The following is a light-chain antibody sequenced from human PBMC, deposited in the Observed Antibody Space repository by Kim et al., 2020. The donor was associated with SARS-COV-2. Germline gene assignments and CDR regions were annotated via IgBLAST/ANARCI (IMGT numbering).Light chain of an antibody. Sequence: DIQMTQSPSSVSASVGDRVTITCRASENINTWLAWYQQKPGKAPKLVVFSASSLQSGVPSRFSGSGSGTEFTLSISSLQPEDFATYYCQQTHGFRVTFGQGTRLGIK. CDR1: ENINTW. J-gene: IGKJ5*01. CDR2: SAS. CDR3: QQTHGFRVT. V-gene: IGKV1D-12*01.